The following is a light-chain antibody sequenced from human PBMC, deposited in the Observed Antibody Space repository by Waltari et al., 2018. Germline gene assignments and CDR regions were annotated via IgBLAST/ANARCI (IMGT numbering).Light chain of an antibody. J-gene: IGKJ4*01. CDR2: SAS. CDR1: QAIRNF. Sequence: DIQMTQSPSSLSASVGDRVTITSRARQAIRNFLAWYQQRPGKVPKLLIYSASTLESGVPSRFSGSASGTDFTLTISSLQAEDVAVYYCQQYCSSPLTFGGGTKVEIK. V-gene: IGKV1-27*01. CDR3: QQYCSSPLT.